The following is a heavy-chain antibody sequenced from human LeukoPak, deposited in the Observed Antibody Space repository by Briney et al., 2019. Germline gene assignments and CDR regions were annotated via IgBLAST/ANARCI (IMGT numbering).Heavy chain of an antibody. J-gene: IGHJ5*02. V-gene: IGHV1-69*06. CDR3: ARDSSGNSILRYFDWLSTANWFDP. D-gene: IGHD3-9*01. Sequence: SVKVSCKASGGTFSSYAISWVRQAPGQGLEWMGGIIPIVGTANYAQKFQGRVTITADKSTSTAYMELSSLRAEDTAVYYCARDSSGNSILRYFDWLSTANWFDPWGQGTLVTVSS. CDR2: IIPIVGTA. CDR1: GGTFSSYA.